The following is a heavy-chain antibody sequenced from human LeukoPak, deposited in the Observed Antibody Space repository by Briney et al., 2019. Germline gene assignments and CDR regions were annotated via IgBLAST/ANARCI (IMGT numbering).Heavy chain of an antibody. CDR3: ARDAYGSGHTWDY. D-gene: IGHD3-10*01. J-gene: IGHJ4*02. CDR1: GYTFTGYY. Sequence: ASVKVSCKASGYTFTGYYMDWVRQAPGQGLEWMGWINPNSGGTNYAQKFQGRVTMTRDTSISTAYMELSRLRSDDTAVYYCARDAYGSGHTWDYWGQGTLVTVSS. V-gene: IGHV1-2*02. CDR2: INPNSGGT.